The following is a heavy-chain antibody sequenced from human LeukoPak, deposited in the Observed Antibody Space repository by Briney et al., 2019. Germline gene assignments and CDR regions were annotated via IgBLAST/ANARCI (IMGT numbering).Heavy chain of an antibody. CDR2: ISGSGGST. Sequence: QPGGSLRLSCAASGFTFSSYAMSWVRQAPGKGLEWVSAISGSGGSTYYADSVKGRFIISRDNSKNTLYLQMNSLRAEDTAVYYCAKDSSVVVAATTDAFDYWGQGTLVTVSS. J-gene: IGHJ4*02. CDR1: GFTFSSYA. D-gene: IGHD2-15*01. V-gene: IGHV3-23*01. CDR3: AKDSSVVVAATTDAFDY.